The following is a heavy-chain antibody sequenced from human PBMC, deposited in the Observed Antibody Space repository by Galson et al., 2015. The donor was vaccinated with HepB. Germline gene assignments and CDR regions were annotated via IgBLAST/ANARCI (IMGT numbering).Heavy chain of an antibody. V-gene: IGHV3-23*01. CDR3: AKHPPRVTLILVVPGGWFDY. CDR1: GFTFSNCG. J-gene: IGHJ4*02. Sequence: SLRLSCAASGFTFSNCGMSWVRQAPGKGLEWVSSISGHGDSTYYADSEKGRFTISRDNSKNTLYLQMNSLRGEDTAVYYCAKHPPRVTLILVVPGGWFDYWGQGTLVTVSS. D-gene: IGHD3-22*01. CDR2: ISGHGDST.